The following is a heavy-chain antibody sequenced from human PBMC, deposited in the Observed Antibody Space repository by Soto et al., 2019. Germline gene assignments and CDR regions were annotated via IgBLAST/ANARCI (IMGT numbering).Heavy chain of an antibody. Sequence: TGGSLRLSCAASGFTFSSYWMHWVRQAPGKGLVWVSRINSDGSSTSYADSVKGRFTISRDNAKNTLYLQMNSLRAEDTAVYYCASQPYCSSTSCYLGYYYYYGMDVWGQGTTVTVSS. J-gene: IGHJ6*02. CDR1: GFTFSSYW. V-gene: IGHV3-74*01. CDR3: ASQPYCSSTSCYLGYYYYYGMDV. D-gene: IGHD2-2*01. CDR2: INSDGSST.